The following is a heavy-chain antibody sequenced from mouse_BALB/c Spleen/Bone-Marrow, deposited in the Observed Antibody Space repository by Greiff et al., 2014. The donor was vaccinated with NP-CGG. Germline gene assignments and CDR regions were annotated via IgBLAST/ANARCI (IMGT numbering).Heavy chain of an antibody. V-gene: IGHV14-3*02. CDR2: IDPANGNT. CDR1: GFNIKDTY. CDR3: ARYYYGSSYFDY. J-gene: IGHJ2*01. D-gene: IGHD1-1*01. Sequence: VQLHQSGAELVKPGASVKLSCTASGFNIKDTYMHWVKQRPEQGLGWIGRIDPANGNTKYDPKFQGKATITADTSSNTAYLQLSSLTSEDTAVYYCARYYYGSSYFDYWGQGTTLTVSS.